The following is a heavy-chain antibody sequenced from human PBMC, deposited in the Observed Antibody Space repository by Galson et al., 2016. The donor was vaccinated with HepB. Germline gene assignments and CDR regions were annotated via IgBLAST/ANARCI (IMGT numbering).Heavy chain of an antibody. CDR1: GYTFTSYG. V-gene: IGHV1-18*01. Sequence: SVKVSCKASGYTFTSYGVNWVRQAPGQGPEWVGWISGYNGDTNYAHKFQDRVTMTTDTSTNTAYMELRSLRSDDTAVFYCAAGKWDFSSGYNYYYYYYNMDVWGQGTTVTVSS. J-gene: IGHJ6*02. CDR2: ISGYNGDT. D-gene: IGHD3-3*01. CDR3: AAGKWDFSSGYNYYYYYYNMDV.